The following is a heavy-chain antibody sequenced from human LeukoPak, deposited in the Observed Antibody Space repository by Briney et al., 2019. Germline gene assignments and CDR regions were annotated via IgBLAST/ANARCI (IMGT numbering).Heavy chain of an antibody. CDR3: ANFYRGPDDAFDI. Sequence: GRSLRLSCAASGFTFSSYGMHWVRQAPGKGLEWVAVISYDGSNKYYADSVKGRFTISRDNSKNTLYLQMNSLRAEDTAVYYCANFYRGPDDAFDIWGQGTMVTVSS. CDR1: GFTFSSYG. J-gene: IGHJ3*02. CDR2: ISYDGSNK. D-gene: IGHD3-10*01. V-gene: IGHV3-30*18.